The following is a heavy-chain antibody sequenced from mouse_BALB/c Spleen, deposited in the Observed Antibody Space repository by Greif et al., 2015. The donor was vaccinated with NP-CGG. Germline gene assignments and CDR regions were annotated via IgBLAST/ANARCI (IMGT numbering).Heavy chain of an antibody. D-gene: IGHD2-14*01. CDR2: IDPENGNT. CDR3: ARGDYYYRYDEAWFAY. Sequence: DVKLQESGAELVRPGALVKLSCKASGFNIKDYYMHWVKQRPEQGLEWIGWIDPENGNTIYDPKFQGKASITADTSSNTAYLQLSSLTSEDTAVYYCARGDYYYRYDEAWFAYWGQGTLVTVSA. CDR1: GFNIKDYY. V-gene: IGHV14-1*02. J-gene: IGHJ3*01.